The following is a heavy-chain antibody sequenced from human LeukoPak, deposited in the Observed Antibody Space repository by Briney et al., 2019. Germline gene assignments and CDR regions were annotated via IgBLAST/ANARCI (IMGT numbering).Heavy chain of an antibody. CDR1: GFTFSTYG. J-gene: IGHJ4*02. D-gene: IGHD1-1*01. CDR3: APTGTTGFGYFDY. Sequence: GGSLRLSCAASGFTFSTYGMHWVRQAPGKGLEWVAFIQYDGSNKYSADSVKGRLTISRDNSKNTLYLQMNSLRAEDTAVYYCAPTGTTGFGYFDYWGQGTLATVSS. V-gene: IGHV3-30*02. CDR2: IQYDGSNK.